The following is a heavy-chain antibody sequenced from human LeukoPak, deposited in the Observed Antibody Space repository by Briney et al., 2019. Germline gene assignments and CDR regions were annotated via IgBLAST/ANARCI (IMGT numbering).Heavy chain of an antibody. V-gene: IGHV1-2*02. CDR3: ARERVYSNYVENYFDY. CDR2: INPNSGGT. CDR1: GYTFTGYY. D-gene: IGHD4-11*01. J-gene: IGHJ4*02. Sequence: ASVKVSCKASGYTFTGYYMHWVRQAPGQGLEWMGWINPNSGGTNYAQKFQGRVTMTRDTSISTAYMEQSRLRSDDTAVYYCARERVYSNYVENYFDYWGQGTLVTVSS.